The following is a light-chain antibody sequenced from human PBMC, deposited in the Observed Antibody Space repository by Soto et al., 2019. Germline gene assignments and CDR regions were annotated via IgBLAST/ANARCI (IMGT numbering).Light chain of an antibody. CDR3: QQYGSSPMYT. CDR1: QSVSSSY. Sequence: EILLTQSPGTLSLSPGERATLPCRASQSVSSSYLAWYQQKPGQAPRLLIYGASSRATGIPDRFSGSGSGTDFTLTISRLEPEDFAVYYCQQYGSSPMYTFGQGTKVDIK. J-gene: IGKJ2*01. V-gene: IGKV3-20*01. CDR2: GAS.